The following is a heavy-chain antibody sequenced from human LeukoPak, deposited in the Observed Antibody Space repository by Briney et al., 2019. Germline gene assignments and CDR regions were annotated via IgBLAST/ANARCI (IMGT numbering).Heavy chain of an antibody. CDR3: ARDASARYSYGSDY. CDR1: GYTFTGYY. CDR2: INPNSGGT. Sequence: ASVKVSCKASGYTFTGYYMHWVRQAPGQGLEWTGRINPNSGGTNYAQKFQGRVTMTRDTSISTAYMELSRLRSDDTAVYYCARDASARYSYGSDYWGQGTLVTVSS. D-gene: IGHD5-18*01. J-gene: IGHJ4*02. V-gene: IGHV1-2*06.